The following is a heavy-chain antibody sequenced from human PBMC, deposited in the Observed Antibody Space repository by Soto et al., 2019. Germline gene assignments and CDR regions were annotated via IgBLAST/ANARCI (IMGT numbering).Heavy chain of an antibody. D-gene: IGHD5-18*01. CDR1: GGSIGGGDYY. CDR3: ARVGYSYGFTWFDP. CDR2: IYYSGSA. J-gene: IGHJ5*02. Sequence: SETLSLTCTVSGGSIGGGDYYWSWIRQPPGKGLEWIGHIYYSGSAYYRPSLKSRVSISVDTSKNQFSLNLSSVTAADTAVYYCARVGYSYGFTWFDPWGQGTLVTVSS. V-gene: IGHV4-30-4*01.